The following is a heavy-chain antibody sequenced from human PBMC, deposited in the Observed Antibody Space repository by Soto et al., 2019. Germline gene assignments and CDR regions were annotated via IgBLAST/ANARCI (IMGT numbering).Heavy chain of an antibody. V-gene: IGHV4-30-4*01. Sequence: QVQLQESGPGLVKPSQTLSLTCTVSGGSISSGIYYWSWIRQPPGKGLEWIGYIYWSGSTYYNPPPKSRVSMSVDESNNQFSLKLTSVTAADTAVYYCAGATDYGDYGFLDFWGQGALVTVTS. J-gene: IGHJ4*02. CDR3: AGATDYGDYGFLDF. D-gene: IGHD4-17*01. CDR1: GGSISSGIYY. CDR2: IYWSGST.